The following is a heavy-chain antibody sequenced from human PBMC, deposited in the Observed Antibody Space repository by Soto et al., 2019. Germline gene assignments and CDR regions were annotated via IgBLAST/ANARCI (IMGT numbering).Heavy chain of an antibody. CDR1: GFTFSSYA. CDR3: ARDPEAIGGYFQH. CDR2: ISYDGSNK. Sequence: GGSLRLSCAASGFTFSSYAMHWVRQAPGKGLEWVAVISYDGSNKYYADSVKGRFTISRDNSKNTLYLQMNSLRAEDTAVYYCARDPEAIGGYFQHWGQGTLVTVS. J-gene: IGHJ1*01. V-gene: IGHV3-30-3*01.